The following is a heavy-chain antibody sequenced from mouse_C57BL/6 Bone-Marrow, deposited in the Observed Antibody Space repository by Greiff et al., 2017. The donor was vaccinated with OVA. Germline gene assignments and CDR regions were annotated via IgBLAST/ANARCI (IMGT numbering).Heavy chain of an antibody. CDR1: GFTFSSYA. Sequence: LVESGEGLVKPGGSLKLSCAASGFTFSSYAMSWVRQTPEKRLEWVAYISSGGDYIYYADTVKGRFTISRDNARNTLYLQMSSLKSEDTAMYYCTRGHYYGSSFNWYFDVWGTGTTVTVSS. CDR3: TRGHYYGSSFNWYFDV. J-gene: IGHJ1*03. V-gene: IGHV5-9-1*02. CDR2: ISSGGDYI. D-gene: IGHD1-1*01.